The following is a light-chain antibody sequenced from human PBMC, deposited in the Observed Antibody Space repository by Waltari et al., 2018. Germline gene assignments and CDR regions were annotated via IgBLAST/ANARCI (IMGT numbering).Light chain of an antibody. V-gene: IGLV2-11*01. CDR3: CSYTGTWV. CDR2: DVS. CDR1: GSDVADSNF. J-gene: IGLJ3*02. Sequence: QSALTQPRSVSGSPGQSVTISCTGTGSDVADSNFVSWYQQHPGEAPKLVIYDVSERPSWVPDRFSGSKSGNSASLSVSGLQAEDEAVYYCCSYTGTWVFGGGTKLTVL.